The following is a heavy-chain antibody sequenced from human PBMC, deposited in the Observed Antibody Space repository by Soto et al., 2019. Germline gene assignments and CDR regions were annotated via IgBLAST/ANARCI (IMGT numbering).Heavy chain of an antibody. J-gene: IGHJ5*02. CDR3: ATVTITMVRGVRIGNWFDP. V-gene: IGHV1-24*01. CDR2: FDPEDGET. D-gene: IGHD3-10*01. Sequence: ASVKVSCKVSGYTLTELSMHWVRQAPGKGLEWMGGFDPEDGETIYAQKFQGRVTMTEDTSTDTAYVELSSLRSEDTAVYYCATVTITMVRGVRIGNWFDPWGQGTLVTVSS. CDR1: GYTLTELS.